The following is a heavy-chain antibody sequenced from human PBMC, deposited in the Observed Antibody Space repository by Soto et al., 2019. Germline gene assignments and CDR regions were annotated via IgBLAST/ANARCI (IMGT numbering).Heavy chain of an antibody. J-gene: IGHJ5*02. CDR2: IYYSGST. D-gene: IGHD5-12*01. V-gene: IGHV4-30-4*01. Sequence: SETLCLTCTVSGGSISSGGYYWSWNRQPPGKGLEWIGYIYYSGSTYYNPSLKSRVTISVDTSKNQFSLKLSSVTAADTAVYYCARVGTVATINNWFDPWGQGTLVTVSS. CDR1: GGSISSGGYY. CDR3: ARVGTVATINNWFDP.